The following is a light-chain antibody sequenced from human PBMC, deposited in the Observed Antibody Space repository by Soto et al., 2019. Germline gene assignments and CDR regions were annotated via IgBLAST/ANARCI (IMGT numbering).Light chain of an antibody. Sequence: QLVLTQSPSASASLGASVKLTCTLSSGHSSYAIAWHQQQPEKGPRYLMKLDSDGSHTKGDVIPDRFSGSSSGAERYLTISGLQSEDEGDYSCQTWGTGIHVVFGGGTKLTVL. CDR3: QTWGTGIHVV. V-gene: IGLV4-69*01. CDR1: SGHSSYA. CDR2: LDSDGSH. J-gene: IGLJ2*01.